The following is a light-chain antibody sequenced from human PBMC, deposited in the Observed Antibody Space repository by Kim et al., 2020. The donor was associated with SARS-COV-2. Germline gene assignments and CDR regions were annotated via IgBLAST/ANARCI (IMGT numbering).Light chain of an antibody. Sequence: APRQTARNTCGGNSIGGNSVHWYQQKPGQAPFLVMYYNSDRPSGIPERFSGSKSWNMATLTISRVEAGDEADYYCHVWDSTSDQYVFGTGTKVTVL. J-gene: IGLJ1*01. V-gene: IGLV3-21*04. CDR1: SIGGNS. CDR3: HVWDSTSDQYV. CDR2: YNS.